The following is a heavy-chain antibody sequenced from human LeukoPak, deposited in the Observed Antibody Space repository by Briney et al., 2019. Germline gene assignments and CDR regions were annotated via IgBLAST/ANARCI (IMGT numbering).Heavy chain of an antibody. CDR1: GGSISSGDYY. D-gene: IGHD3-9*01. V-gene: IGHV4-30-4*01. CDR2: IYYSGST. CDR3: ARESDILTGSGAFDI. J-gene: IGHJ3*02. Sequence: SETLSLTCTVSGGSISSGDYYWSWIRQPPGKGLECIGYIYYSGSTYYNPSLKSRVTISVDTSKNQFSLKLSSVTAADTAVYYCARESDILTGSGAFDIWGQGTMVTVSS.